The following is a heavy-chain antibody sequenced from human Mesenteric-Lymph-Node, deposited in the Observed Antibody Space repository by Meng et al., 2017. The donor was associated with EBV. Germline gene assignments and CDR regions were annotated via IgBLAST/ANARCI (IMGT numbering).Heavy chain of an antibody. D-gene: IGHD2-15*01. J-gene: IGHJ5*02. V-gene: IGHV1-18*01. Sequence: QVQLVRSGAEVKKPGASVKVSCKASGYSFTGYVINWVRQAPGQGLEWMGYISTYNGNTNYAQKLQGRLTMTTDTSTSTAYMELTSLTSDDTAVYYCARGNGAATWGQGTLVTVSS. CDR2: ISTYNGNT. CDR3: ARGNGAAT. CDR1: GYSFTGYV.